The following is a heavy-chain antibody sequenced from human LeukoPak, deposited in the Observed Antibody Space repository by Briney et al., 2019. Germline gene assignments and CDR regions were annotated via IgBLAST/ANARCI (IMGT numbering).Heavy chain of an antibody. Sequence: GGSLRLSCAASGFIFSTNAMNWVRQAPGKGLEWVSGISGIGDTTFYSDPVKGRFTISRDNSENTLYLQMNSLRVEDSAVYYCAKKKGSGWPTISFDYWGQGILVTVSS. CDR3: AKKKGSGWPTISFDY. D-gene: IGHD6-19*01. CDR1: GFIFSTNA. J-gene: IGHJ4*02. V-gene: IGHV3-23*01. CDR2: ISGIGDTT.